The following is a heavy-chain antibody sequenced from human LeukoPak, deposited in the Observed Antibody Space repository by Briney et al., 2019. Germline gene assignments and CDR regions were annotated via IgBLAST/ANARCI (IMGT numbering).Heavy chain of an antibody. CDR3: ARGGWGTPPDY. V-gene: IGHV4-59*01. J-gene: IGHJ4*02. CDR1: GGSISSYY. CDR2: IYYSGRT. D-gene: IGHD3-16*01. Sequence: PSETLSPTCTVSGGSISSYYWSWIRQPPGKGLEWIGYIYYSGRTNYNPSLKSRVTISVDTSKNQFSLKLSSVTAADTAVYYCARGGWGTPPDYWGQGTLVTVSS.